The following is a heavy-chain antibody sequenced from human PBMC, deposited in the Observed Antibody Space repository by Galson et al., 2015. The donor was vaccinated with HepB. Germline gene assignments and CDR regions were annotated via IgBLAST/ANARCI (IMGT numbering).Heavy chain of an antibody. CDR2: TYHRSKWYN. D-gene: IGHD2-21*01. J-gene: IGHJ5*02. Sequence: CAISGDSVSSNNAAWNWIRQSPPGGLEWLGRTYHRSKWYNDYAVSVKSRITINSDTSKNQISLQLNSVTPEDTAVYYCVREGGTYCGGECFKSSWFDPWGPGTLDTVSS. V-gene: IGHV6-1*01. CDR3: VREGGTYCGGECFKSSWFDP. CDR1: GDSVSSNNAA.